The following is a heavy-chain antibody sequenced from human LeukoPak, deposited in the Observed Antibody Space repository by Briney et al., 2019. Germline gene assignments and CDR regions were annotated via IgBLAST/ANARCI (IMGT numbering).Heavy chain of an antibody. D-gene: IGHD2-15*01. CDR3: ARGYCSGGSCFNFDY. CDR2: INPNSGGT. V-gene: IGHV1-2*02. CDR1: GYTFTGYY. J-gene: IGHJ4*02. Sequence: ASVKVSCKASGYTFTGYYMNWMRQAPGQGLEWMGWINPNSGGTNYAQKFQGRVTMTRDTSISTAYMELSRLRSDDTAVYYCARGYCSGGSCFNFDYWGQGTLVTVSS.